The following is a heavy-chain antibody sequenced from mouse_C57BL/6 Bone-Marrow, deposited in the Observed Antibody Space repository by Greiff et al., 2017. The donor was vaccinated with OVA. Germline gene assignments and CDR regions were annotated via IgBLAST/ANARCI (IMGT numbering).Heavy chain of an antibody. V-gene: IGHV14-4*01. Sequence: EVQRVESGAELVRPGASVKLSCTASGFNIKDDYMHWVKQRPEQGLEWIGWIDPENGDTEYASKFQGKATITADTSSNTAYLQLSSLTSEDTAVYYCTPSLIGDFDYWGQGTTLTVSS. J-gene: IGHJ2*01. CDR1: GFNIKDDY. CDR3: TPSLIGDFDY. D-gene: IGHD3-1*01. CDR2: IDPENGDT.